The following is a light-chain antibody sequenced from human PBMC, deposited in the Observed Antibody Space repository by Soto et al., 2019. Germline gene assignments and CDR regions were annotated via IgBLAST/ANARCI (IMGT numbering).Light chain of an antibody. J-gene: IGKJ1*01. CDR3: MQALQTPWT. CDR1: QSLLHSNGYNY. CDR2: WGS. Sequence: DIVMSQSPLSLPVTPGEPASISCRSSQSLLHSNGYNYLDWYVQKPGQSPQLLIYWGSNRASGVPDRFSGSGSGTNFTLKISRVEAEDVGVYYCMQALQTPWTFGQGTKVDI. V-gene: IGKV2-28*01.